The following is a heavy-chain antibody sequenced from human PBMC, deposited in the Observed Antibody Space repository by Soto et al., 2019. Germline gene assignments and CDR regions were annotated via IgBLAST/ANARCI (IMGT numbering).Heavy chain of an antibody. D-gene: IGHD3-3*02. CDR1: GFPFSFYG. V-gene: IGHV3-33*01. CDR2: IVSDGSAI. Sequence: GGSLRLSCAVSGFPFSFYGFHWVRQSPGKGLEWLGVIVSDGSAIYHADSLEGRFFISRDNSKDILYLQMNSLRVEDTAVYYCARDDAFDNENGFDMWGQGTMVPVSS. CDR3: ARDDAFDNENGFDM. J-gene: IGHJ3*02.